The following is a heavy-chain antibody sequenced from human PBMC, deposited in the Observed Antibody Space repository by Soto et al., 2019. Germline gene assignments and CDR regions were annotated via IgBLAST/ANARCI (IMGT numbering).Heavy chain of an antibody. CDR1: GGSISSGGYY. Sequence: QVQLQESGPGLVKPSQTLSLTCTVSGGSISSGGYYWTWIRQYPGKGLEWIGYIYYSGSTFYNPFIKSRVSISVDTSKNQFSLNLSSVTAADTAVYYCARGLSVTLFDYWGQGTLVIVSS. J-gene: IGHJ4*02. V-gene: IGHV4-31*03. D-gene: IGHD4-17*01. CDR2: IYYSGST. CDR3: ARGLSVTLFDY.